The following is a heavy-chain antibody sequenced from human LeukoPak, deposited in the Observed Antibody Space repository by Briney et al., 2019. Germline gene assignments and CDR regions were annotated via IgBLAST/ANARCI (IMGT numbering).Heavy chain of an antibody. CDR2: VYHSGST. CDR3: ARGVGAIAAARGNYYYYYMDV. CDR1: GGSISSSNW. J-gene: IGHJ6*03. V-gene: IGHV4-4*02. Sequence: PSETLSLTCAVSGGSISSSNWWSWVRQPPGKGLEWIGEVYHSGSTNYNPSLKSRVTISVDKSKNQFSLKLSSVTAADTAVYYCARGVGAIAAARGNYYYYYMDVWGKGTTVTVSS. D-gene: IGHD6-13*01.